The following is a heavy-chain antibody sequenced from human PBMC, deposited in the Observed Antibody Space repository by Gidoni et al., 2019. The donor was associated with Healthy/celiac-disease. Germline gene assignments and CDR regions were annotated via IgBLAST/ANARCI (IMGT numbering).Heavy chain of an antibody. CDR3: ARHSLAVAGYYFDY. J-gene: IGHJ4*02. CDR1: GGSISSSSYY. V-gene: IGHV4-39*01. CDR2: IYYSGST. Sequence: QLQLQESGPGLVKPSETLSLTCTVPGGSISSSSYYWGWIRQPPGKGLEWIGSIYYSGSTYYNPSLKSRVTISVDTSKNQFSLKLSSVTAADTAVYYCARHSLAVAGYYFDYWGQGTLVTVSS. D-gene: IGHD6-19*01.